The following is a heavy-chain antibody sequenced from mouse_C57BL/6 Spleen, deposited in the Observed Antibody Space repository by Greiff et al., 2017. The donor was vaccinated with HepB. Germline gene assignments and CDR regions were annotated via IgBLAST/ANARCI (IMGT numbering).Heavy chain of an antibody. CDR3: ARNYGSTYFDY. CDR1: GYAFSSSW. V-gene: IGHV1-82*01. CDR2: IYPGDGDT. Sequence: QLQQSGPELVKPGASVKISCKASGYAFSSSWMNWVKQRPGKGLEWIGRIYPGDGDTNYNGKFKGKATLTADKSSSTAYMQLSSLTSEDSAVYFCARNYGSTYFDYWGQGTTLTVSS. D-gene: IGHD1-1*01. J-gene: IGHJ2*01.